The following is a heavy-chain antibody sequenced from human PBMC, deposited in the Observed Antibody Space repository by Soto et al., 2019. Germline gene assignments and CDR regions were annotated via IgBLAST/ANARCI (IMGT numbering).Heavy chain of an antibody. D-gene: IGHD3-16*01. CDR2: TYYRSRWYN. Sequence: PSQTLSLTCAISGDSVSRNTASWNWIRQSPSRGLEWLGRTYYRSRWYNEYALSVKSRITINPDISKNQFSLQLNSVTPEDTAVYFCAGGSGHTHDSYYFDYWGQGTQVTVSS. CDR3: AGGSGHTHDSYYFDY. J-gene: IGHJ4*02. V-gene: IGHV6-1*01. CDR1: GDSVSRNTAS.